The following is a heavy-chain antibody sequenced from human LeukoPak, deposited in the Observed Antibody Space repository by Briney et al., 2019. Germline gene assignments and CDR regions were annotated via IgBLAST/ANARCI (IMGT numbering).Heavy chain of an antibody. CDR2: ISSSSSYI. D-gene: IGHD3-10*01. Sequence: GGSLRLSCAASGFTFSSYSMNWVRQAPGKGLEWVSSISSSSSYIYYADSVKGRFTISRDNTKNSLYLQMNSLRAEDTAVYYCARLSMVRGVIIGDLDYWGQGTLVTVSS. CDR3: ARLSMVRGVIIGDLDY. V-gene: IGHV3-21*01. J-gene: IGHJ4*02. CDR1: GFTFSSYS.